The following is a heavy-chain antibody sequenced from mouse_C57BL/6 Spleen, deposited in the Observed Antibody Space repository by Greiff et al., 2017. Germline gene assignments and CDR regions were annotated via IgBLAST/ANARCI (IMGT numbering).Heavy chain of an antibody. Sequence: EVKLMESGPGLVKPSQSLSLTCSVTGYSITSGYYWNWIRQFPGNKLEWMGYISYDGSNNYNPSLKKRISITRDTSKNQFFLKLNSVTTEDTATYYCARGGIYYYGSLDYWGQGTTLTVSS. CDR3: ARGGIYYYGSLDY. D-gene: IGHD1-1*01. CDR2: ISYDGSN. CDR1: GYSITSGYY. J-gene: IGHJ2*01. V-gene: IGHV3-6*01.